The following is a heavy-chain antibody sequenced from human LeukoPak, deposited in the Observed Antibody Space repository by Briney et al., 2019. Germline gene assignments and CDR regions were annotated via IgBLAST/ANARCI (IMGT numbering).Heavy chain of an antibody. Sequence: PGGSLRLSCAASGFTFNDHHMDSVRQAPGKGLEWVGRSRNKGRSKATEYAAAVQCRFTSSRAKNSLYLQMNSLQTEATAAYYCARGGGDDNSAFDIWGDGTLVTVSS. CDR1: GFTFNDHH. J-gene: IGHJ3*02. CDR3: ARGGGDDNSAFDI. CDR2: SRNKGRSKAT. D-gene: IGHD3-16*01. V-gene: IGHV3-72*01.